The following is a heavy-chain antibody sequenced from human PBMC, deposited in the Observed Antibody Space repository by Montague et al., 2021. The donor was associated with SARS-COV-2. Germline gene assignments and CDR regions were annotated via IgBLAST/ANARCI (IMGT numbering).Heavy chain of an antibody. Sequence: SETLSLTCTVSGGSISSYHWSWIRQPPGKGLEWIGYIYYSGSTTYNPSLQSRVTISLDTSKNQFSLKLSSVTAADTAVYYCARGRRRSITIFGVVIIDAFDIWGQGTMVTVSS. CDR2: IYYSGST. V-gene: IGHV4-59*01. CDR1: GGSISSYH. D-gene: IGHD3-3*01. J-gene: IGHJ3*02. CDR3: ARGRRRSITIFGVVIIDAFDI.